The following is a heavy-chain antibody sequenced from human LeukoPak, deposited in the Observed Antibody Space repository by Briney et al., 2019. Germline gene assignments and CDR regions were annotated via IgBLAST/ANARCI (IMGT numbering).Heavy chain of an antibody. CDR2: LSSSGGST. CDR3: ARGVTVTTDF. J-gene: IGHJ4*02. CDR1: GFTVSSNY. D-gene: IGHD4-17*01. Sequence: GGSLRLSCAASGFTVSSNYMNWVRQAPGKGLEWGSGLSSSGGSTFYADSVKGRFTISRDNSKNTVYLQMNSLRGEDTAIYYCARGVTVTTDFWGQGTLVTVSS. V-gene: IGHV3-23*01.